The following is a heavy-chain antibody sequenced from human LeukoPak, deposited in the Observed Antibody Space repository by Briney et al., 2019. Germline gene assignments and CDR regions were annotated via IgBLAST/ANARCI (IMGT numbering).Heavy chain of an antibody. CDR3: ARRSPYYYMDV. CDR2: IFHSGST. Sequence: PSETLSLTCAVSTYSISSGYYWGWVRQPPGKGVEWIGSIFHSGSTYYNPSLKSRVTISVDTSKNQFSLKLTSVTAADTAVYYCARRSPYYYMDVWGKGTTVTVSS. CDR1: TYSISSGYY. J-gene: IGHJ6*03. V-gene: IGHV4-38-2*01. D-gene: IGHD1-26*01.